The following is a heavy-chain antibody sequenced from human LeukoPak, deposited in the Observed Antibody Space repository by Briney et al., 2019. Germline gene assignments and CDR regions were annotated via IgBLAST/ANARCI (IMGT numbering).Heavy chain of an antibody. CDR3: ARHRYCSSTSCYNAFDI. D-gene: IGHD2-2*02. J-gene: IGHJ3*02. CDR1: GGSISSYY. CDR2: IYTSGST. V-gene: IGHV4-4*09. Sequence: SETLSLTCTVSGGSISSYYWSWIRQPPGKGLEWIGYIYTSGSTNYNPSLKSRVTISVDTSRNQFSLKLSSVTAADTAVYYCARHRYCSSTSCYNAFDIWGQGTMVTVSS.